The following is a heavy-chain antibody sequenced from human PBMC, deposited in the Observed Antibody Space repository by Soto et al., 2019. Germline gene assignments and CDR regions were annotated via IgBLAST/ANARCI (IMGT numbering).Heavy chain of an antibody. J-gene: IGHJ6*02. CDR1: GYTFTGYY. D-gene: IGHD3-16*01. CDR2: INPNSGGT. CDR3: AMVDVYVTPSPQDV. V-gene: IGHV1-2*04. Sequence: GASVKVSCKASGYTFTGYYMHWVRQAPGQGLEWMGWINPNSGGTNYAQKFQGWVTMTRDTSISTAYMELSRLRSDDTAIYYCAMVDVYVTPSPQDVWGQRTTVTVSS.